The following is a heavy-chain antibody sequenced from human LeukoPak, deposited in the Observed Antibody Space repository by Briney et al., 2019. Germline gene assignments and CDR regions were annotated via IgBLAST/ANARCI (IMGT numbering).Heavy chain of an antibody. CDR3: ARAPKYCSGGSCYRAYYYYYGMDV. CDR1: GGSISSYY. Sequence: SETLSLTCTVSGGSISSYYWSWIRQPAGKGLEWIGRIYTSGSTNYNPSLKSRVTMSVDTSKNQFSLKLSSVTAADTAVYYCARAPKYCSGGSCYRAYYYYYGMDVWGQGTTVTVSS. J-gene: IGHJ6*02. CDR2: IYTSGST. D-gene: IGHD2-15*01. V-gene: IGHV4-4*07.